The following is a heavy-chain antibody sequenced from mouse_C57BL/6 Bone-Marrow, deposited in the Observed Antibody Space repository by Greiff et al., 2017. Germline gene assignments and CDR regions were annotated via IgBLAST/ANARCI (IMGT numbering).Heavy chain of an antibody. J-gene: IGHJ3*01. D-gene: IGHD1-1*01. CDR3: TYDKGWFAY. Sequence: VQLQQSGAELVRPGASVKLSCTASGFNIKDDYMHWVKQRPEQGLEWIGWIDPENGDTEYASKFQGKATITADTSSNTAYLQLSSLTSEDTAVYDCTYDKGWFAYWGQGTLVTVSA. CDR2: IDPENGDT. CDR1: GFNIKDDY. V-gene: IGHV14-4*01.